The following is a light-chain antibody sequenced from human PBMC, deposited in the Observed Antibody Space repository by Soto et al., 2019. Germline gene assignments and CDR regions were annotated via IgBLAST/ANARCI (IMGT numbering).Light chain of an antibody. CDR2: DDN. Sequence: NFMLTQPHSVSESSGKTVTISCSRSSGSIATNYVQWYQQRPGSAPTTVIYDDNQRPSGVPDRFSGSIDSSSNSASLTISGLKTEDEADYYCQSYDNFNRLFGGGTKVTVL. CDR3: QSYDNFNRL. J-gene: IGLJ2*01. CDR1: SGSIATNY. V-gene: IGLV6-57*04.